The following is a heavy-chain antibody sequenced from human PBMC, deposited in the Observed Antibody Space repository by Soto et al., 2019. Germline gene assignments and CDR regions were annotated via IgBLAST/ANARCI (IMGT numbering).Heavy chain of an antibody. V-gene: IGHV1-46*01. D-gene: IGHD1-7*01. J-gene: IGHJ5*02. Sequence: ASVKVSCKASGGTFSSYAISWVRQAPGQGLEWMGIINPSGGSTSYAQRFQGRVTMTRDTSTSTVYMELSSLRSEDTAVYYCARQRRLYNWNSNWFDPWGQGTLVTVSS. CDR1: GGTFSSYA. CDR3: ARQRRLYNWNSNWFDP. CDR2: INPSGGST.